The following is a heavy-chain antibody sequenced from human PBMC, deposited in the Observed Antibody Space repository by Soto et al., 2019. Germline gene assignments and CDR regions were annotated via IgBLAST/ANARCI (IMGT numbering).Heavy chain of an antibody. CDR1: GFTFGDYA. D-gene: IGHD2-15*01. J-gene: IGHJ6*02. Sequence: GSLRLSCTASGFTFGDYAMSWVRQAPGKGLEWVGFIRSKAYGGTTEYAASVKGRFTISRDDSKSIAYLQMNSLKTEDTAVYYCTRDGSYCSGGSCYSGGMDVWGQGTTVTVSS. V-gene: IGHV3-49*04. CDR3: TRDGSYCSGGSCYSGGMDV. CDR2: IRSKAYGGTT.